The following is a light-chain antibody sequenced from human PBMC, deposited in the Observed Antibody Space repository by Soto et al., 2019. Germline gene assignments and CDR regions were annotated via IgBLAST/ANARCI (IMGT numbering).Light chain of an antibody. CDR1: SSNIGSNT. J-gene: IGLJ3*02. CDR3: AAWDDSLWV. Sequence: QSVLTQPPSASGSPGQRVTISCSGSSSNIGSNTVNWYQQLPGTAPKLLIYGNDQRPSGVPDRFSGSKSGTSASLAISGLQSEDEADYYCAAWDDSLWVFGGGTKVTVL. CDR2: GND. V-gene: IGLV1-44*01.